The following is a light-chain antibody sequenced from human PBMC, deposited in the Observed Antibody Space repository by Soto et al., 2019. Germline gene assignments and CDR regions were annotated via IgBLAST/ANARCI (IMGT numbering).Light chain of an antibody. CDR1: SSDVGGYNY. Sequence: QSALTQPASVSGSPEQSITISCTGTSSDVGGYNYVSWYQQHPGTAPKLMIYEVNNRPSGVSNRFSGSKSGNTASLTISGLQAEDEADYYCSSYTSNSTPFVFGTGTKLTVL. V-gene: IGLV2-14*01. CDR3: SSYTSNSTPFV. CDR2: EVN. J-gene: IGLJ1*01.